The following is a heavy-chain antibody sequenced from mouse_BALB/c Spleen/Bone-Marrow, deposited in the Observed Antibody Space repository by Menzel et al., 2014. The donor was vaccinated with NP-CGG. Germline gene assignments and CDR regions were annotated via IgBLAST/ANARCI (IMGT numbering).Heavy chain of an antibody. D-gene: IGHD2-3*01. V-gene: IGHV3-8*02. Sequence: EVNVVESGPSLVKPSQTLSLTCSVTGNSITSGSWNWIRKFPGNKLEYMGYISYSGSTYYSPSLKSRISITRDTSKNQYYRQLNSVTTEDTATYYGATYEGYYFDYWGQGTTLTVSS. CDR3: ATYEGYYFDY. CDR2: ISYSGST. J-gene: IGHJ2*01. CDR1: GNSITSGS.